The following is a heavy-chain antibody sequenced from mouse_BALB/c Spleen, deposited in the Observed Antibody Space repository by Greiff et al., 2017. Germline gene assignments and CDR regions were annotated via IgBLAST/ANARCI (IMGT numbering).Heavy chain of an antibody. Sequence: QIQLQQSGAELVKPGASVKLSCNASGYTFTSYYTYWVKQRPGQGLEWIGEINPSNGGTNFNEKFKSKATLTVDKSSSTAYMQLSSLTSEDSAVYYCTGITGFAYWGQGTLVTVSA. V-gene: IGHV1S81*02. J-gene: IGHJ3*01. CDR2: INPSNGGT. D-gene: IGHD2-4*01. CDR1: GYTFTSYY. CDR3: TGITGFAY.